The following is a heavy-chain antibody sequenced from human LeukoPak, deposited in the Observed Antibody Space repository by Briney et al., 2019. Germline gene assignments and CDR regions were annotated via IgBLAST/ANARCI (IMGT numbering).Heavy chain of an antibody. CDR1: GGSISSYY. CDR2: IYYSGTT. J-gene: IGHJ4*02. D-gene: IGHD6-13*01. CDR3: ARGVYIAAAQYGY. V-gene: IGHV4-59*01. Sequence: PSEALSLTCTVSGGSISSYYWSWIRQPPGKGLEWIGYIYYSGTTNYNPSLKSRVTISVDTSKNQFSLKLSSVTAADTAVYYCARGVYIAAAQYGYWGQGTLVTVSS.